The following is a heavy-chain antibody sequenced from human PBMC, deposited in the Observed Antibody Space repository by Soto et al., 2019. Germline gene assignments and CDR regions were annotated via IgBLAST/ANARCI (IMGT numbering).Heavy chain of an antibody. Sequence: ASVKVSCKASGYTFTSYCISWVRQAPGQGLEWMGWISAYNGNTNYAQKLQGRVTMTTDTSTSTAYMELRSLRSDDTAVYYCARSPPMVRGVIPFDYWGQGTLVTVSS. CDR2: ISAYNGNT. J-gene: IGHJ4*02. CDR3: ARSPPMVRGVIPFDY. D-gene: IGHD3-10*01. V-gene: IGHV1-18*01. CDR1: GYTFTSYC.